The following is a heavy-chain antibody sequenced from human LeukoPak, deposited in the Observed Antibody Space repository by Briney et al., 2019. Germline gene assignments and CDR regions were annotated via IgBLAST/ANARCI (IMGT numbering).Heavy chain of an antibody. D-gene: IGHD6-13*01. J-gene: IGHJ3*02. CDR3: ARLGYSSSWHHSGAFDI. CDR2: IYHSGNT. CDR1: GYSISSGYY. V-gene: IGHV4-38-2*01. Sequence: PSETLSLTCAVSGYSISSGYYWGWIRQPPGKGLECIGGIYHSGNTYYNPSLKSRVTISVDTSRNEFSLKLSSVTAADTAVYYCARLGYSSSWHHSGAFDIWGQGTMVTVSS.